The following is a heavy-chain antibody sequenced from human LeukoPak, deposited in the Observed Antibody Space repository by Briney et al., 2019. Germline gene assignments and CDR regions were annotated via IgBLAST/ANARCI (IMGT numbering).Heavy chain of an antibody. V-gene: IGHV4-59*01. J-gene: IGHJ6*02. D-gene: IGHD3-9*01. CDR2: IYYSGST. CDR3: ARDLYDILTGLPYGMDV. CDR1: GGSISSYY. Sequence: PSETLSLTCTVSGGSISSYYWSWIRQPPGKGLEWIGYIYYSGSTNYNPSLKSRVTISVDTSKNQFSLKLSSVTAADTAVYYCARDLYDILTGLPYGMDVWGQGTTVTVSS.